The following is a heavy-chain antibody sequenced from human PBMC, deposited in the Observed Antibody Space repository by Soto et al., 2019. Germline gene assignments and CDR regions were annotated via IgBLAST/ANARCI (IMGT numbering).Heavy chain of an antibody. D-gene: IGHD2-2*01. V-gene: IGHV1-69*01. CDR2: IIPSSGTA. CDR1: GGTFSSYA. J-gene: IGHJ6*02. Sequence: QVQLVQSGAEVKKPGSSVKVSCKASGGTFSSYAISWVRQAPGQGLEWRGGIIPSSGTANYAQKFQGRVTITADESTSTAYMQLSSLRSEDTAVYYCARSQGSSTSLDIYYDYYYGMDVWGQWTTVTVTS. CDR3: ARSQGSSTSLDIYYDYYYGMDV.